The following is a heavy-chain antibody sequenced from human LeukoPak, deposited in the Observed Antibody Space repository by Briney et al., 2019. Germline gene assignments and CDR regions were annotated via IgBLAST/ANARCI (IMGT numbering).Heavy chain of an antibody. J-gene: IGHJ3*02. Sequence: ASVKASCKASGYTFTGYYMHWVRQAPGQGLEWMGRINPNSGGTNYAQKFQGRVTMTRDTSISTAYMELSRPRSDDTAVYYCARPVFWVAVAGHDAFDIWGQGTMVTVSS. CDR3: ARPVFWVAVAGHDAFDI. V-gene: IGHV1-2*06. CDR2: INPNSGGT. CDR1: GYTFTGYY. D-gene: IGHD6-19*01.